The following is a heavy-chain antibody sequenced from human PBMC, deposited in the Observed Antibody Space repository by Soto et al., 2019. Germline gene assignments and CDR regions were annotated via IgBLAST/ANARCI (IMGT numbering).Heavy chain of an antibody. V-gene: IGHV3-13*01. CDR1: GFTFSSYD. D-gene: IGHD6-13*01. CDR3: ARGSSSSWSGTYYYYGMDV. CDR2: IGTAGDT. Sequence: EVQLVESGGGLVQPGGSLRLSCAASGFTFSSYDMHWVRQATGKGLEWVSAIGTAGDTYYPGSVKGRFTISRENAKNSLYLQMNSLRAEDTAVYYCARGSSSSWSGTYYYYGMDVWGQGTTVTVSS. J-gene: IGHJ6*02.